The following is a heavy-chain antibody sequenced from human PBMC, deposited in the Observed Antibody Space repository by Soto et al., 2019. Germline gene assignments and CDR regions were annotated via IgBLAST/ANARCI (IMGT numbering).Heavy chain of an antibody. D-gene: IGHD3-10*01. CDR3: ARTDYYGSGNHRGRDY. V-gene: IGHV3-11*01. J-gene: IGHJ4*02. CDR2: ISSSGSTI. Sequence: PGGALRVSCAASGFTFSDYYMSWIRQAPGKGLEWVSYISSSGSTIYYADSVKGRFTISRDNAKNSLYLQMNSLRAEDTAVYYCARTDYYGSGNHRGRDYWVQGTLVTVSP. CDR1: GFTFSDYY.